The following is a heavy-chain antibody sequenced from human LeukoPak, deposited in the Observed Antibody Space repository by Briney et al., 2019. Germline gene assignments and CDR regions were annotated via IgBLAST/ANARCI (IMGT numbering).Heavy chain of an antibody. CDR2: IYHSGST. V-gene: IGHV4-30-2*01. CDR3: ASGYSSGWKPGTDFDY. Sequence: SETLSLTCAVSGGSISSGGYSWSWIRQPPGKGLEWIGYIYHSGSTYYNPSLKSRVTISVDRSKNQFSLKLSSVTAADTAVYYCASGYSSGWKPGTDFDYWGQGTLVTVSS. CDR1: GGSISSGGYS. D-gene: IGHD6-19*01. J-gene: IGHJ4*02.